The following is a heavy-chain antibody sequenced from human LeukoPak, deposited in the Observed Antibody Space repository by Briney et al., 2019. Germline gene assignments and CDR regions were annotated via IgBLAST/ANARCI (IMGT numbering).Heavy chain of an antibody. J-gene: IGHJ5*02. V-gene: IGHV4-59*01. Sequence: PSETLSLTCTVSGGSISSYYWSWIRQPPGKGLEWIGYIYYSGSTNYNPSLKSRVTISVDTSKNQFSLKLSSVTAADTAVYYCARGGDYSSKFDPWGQGTLVTVSS. CDR2: IYYSGST. D-gene: IGHD6-13*01. CDR1: GGSISSYY. CDR3: ARGGDYSSKFDP.